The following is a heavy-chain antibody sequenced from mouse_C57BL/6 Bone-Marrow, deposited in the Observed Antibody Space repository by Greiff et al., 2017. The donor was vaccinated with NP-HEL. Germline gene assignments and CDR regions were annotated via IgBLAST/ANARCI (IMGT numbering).Heavy chain of an antibody. Sequence: QVQLQQPGAELVKPGASVKVSCKASGYTFTSYWMHWVKQRPGQGLEWLGRIHPSDSDTNYHQKFKGKATLTVDKSSSTAYMQLSSLTSEASAVYYCAMGGFYYGNYDGYFGVWGTGTTVTVSS. CDR1: GYTFTSYW. D-gene: IGHD2-1*01. J-gene: IGHJ1*03. CDR2: IHPSDSDT. V-gene: IGHV1-74*01. CDR3: AMGGFYYGNYDGYFGV.